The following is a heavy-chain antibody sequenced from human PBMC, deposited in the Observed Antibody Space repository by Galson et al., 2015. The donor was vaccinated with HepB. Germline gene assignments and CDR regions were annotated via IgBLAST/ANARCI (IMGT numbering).Heavy chain of an antibody. D-gene: IGHD3-9*01. V-gene: IGHV3-30*04. J-gene: IGHJ6*02. Sequence: SLRLSCAASGFTFSSYAMHWVRQAPGKGLEWVAVISYDGSNKYYADSVKGRFTISRDNSKNTLYLQMNSLRAEDTAVYYCARGGLRYFDWPDDYYGMDVWGQGTTVTVSS. CDR2: ISYDGSNK. CDR3: ARGGLRYFDWPDDYYGMDV. CDR1: GFTFSSYA.